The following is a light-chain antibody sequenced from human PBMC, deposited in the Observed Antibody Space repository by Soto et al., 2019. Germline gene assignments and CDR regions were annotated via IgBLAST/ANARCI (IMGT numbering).Light chain of an antibody. Sequence: QSVLTQPPSASGTPGQRVTISCSGSSSNIGSFTVDWYQQLPGTAPKLLIYSNDQRPSGVPDRFSGSKSATSASLAISGLQSEDEADYHCASWDDSLNAAVFGGGTKVTVL. CDR2: SND. V-gene: IGLV1-44*01. CDR3: ASWDDSLNAAV. CDR1: SSNIGSFT. J-gene: IGLJ2*01.